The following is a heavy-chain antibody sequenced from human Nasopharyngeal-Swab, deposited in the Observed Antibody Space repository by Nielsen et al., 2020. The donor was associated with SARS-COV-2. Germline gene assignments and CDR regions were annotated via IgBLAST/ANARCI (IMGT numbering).Heavy chain of an antibody. D-gene: IGHD3-3*01. V-gene: IGHV4-38-2*02. CDR3: ARGVPITLVGVVSSGGNQFDP. CDR2: IYHSGST. J-gene: IGHJ5*02. Sequence: SETLSLTCTVSGYSISSGYYWGWIRQHPGKGLEWIGSIYHSGSTYYNPSLKSRVTISVDTSKNQFSLKLSSVTAADTAVYYCARGVPITLVGVVSSGGNQFDPWGQGTLVTVSS. CDR1: GYSISSGYY.